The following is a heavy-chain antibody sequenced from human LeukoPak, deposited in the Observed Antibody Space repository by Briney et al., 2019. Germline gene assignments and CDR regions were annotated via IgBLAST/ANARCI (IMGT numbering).Heavy chain of an antibody. Sequence: GGSLRLSRAASGFTFSSYGMHWVRQAPGKGLEWVAFIRYDGSNKYYADSVKGRFTISRDNSKNTLYLQMNSLRAEDTAVYYCAKEQEYYDSSGYYPTFDYWGQGTLVTVSS. CDR1: GFTFSSYG. CDR2: IRYDGSNK. CDR3: AKEQEYYDSSGYYPTFDY. V-gene: IGHV3-30*02. J-gene: IGHJ4*02. D-gene: IGHD3-22*01.